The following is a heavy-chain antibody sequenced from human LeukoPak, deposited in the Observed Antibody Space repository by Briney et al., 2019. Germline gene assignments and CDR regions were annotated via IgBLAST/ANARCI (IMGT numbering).Heavy chain of an antibody. CDR2: FNPNSVGT. Sequence: ASVKVSCKTFGYTFTYYYFNWVRQAPGQGLEWMGWFNPNSVGTNSAQKFQGRVTMTSDTSITTAYMELTSLRSDDTAVYYCAREAPGSGNFDFWGQGTLVTVSS. D-gene: IGHD3-10*01. J-gene: IGHJ4*02. CDR1: GYTFTYYY. CDR3: AREAPGSGNFDF. V-gene: IGHV1-2*02.